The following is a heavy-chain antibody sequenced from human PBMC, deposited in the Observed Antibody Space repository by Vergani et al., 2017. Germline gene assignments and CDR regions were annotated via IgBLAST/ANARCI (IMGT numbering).Heavy chain of an antibody. CDR1: GFTLSSHA. D-gene: IGHD2-8*01. V-gene: IGHV3-33*01. Sequence: QVQLEESGGGVVQPGRSLRLSCAGSGFTLSSHAMHWVRPAPGKGLEWVAFIWYDGSKEYYADSVKGRFTISRDNSKNTLYLQMNNLRAADTAVYYCARSGYGAHDDCYMTYYDYMDVWGKGTAVTVSS. CDR3: ARSGYGAHDDCYMTYYDYMDV. CDR2: IWYDGSKE. J-gene: IGHJ6*03.